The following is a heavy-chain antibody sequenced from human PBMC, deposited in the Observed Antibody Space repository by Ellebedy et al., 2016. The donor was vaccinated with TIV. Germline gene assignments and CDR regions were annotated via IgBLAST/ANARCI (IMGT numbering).Heavy chain of an antibody. Sequence: SETLSLTXTVSGGSISSGDYYWSWIRQPPGKGLEWIGYIYYSGSTYYNPSLKSRVTISVDTSKNQFSLKLSSVTAADTAVYYCARGAPELYYFDYWGQGTLVTVSS. CDR3: ARGAPELYYFDY. J-gene: IGHJ4*02. D-gene: IGHD1-26*01. CDR1: GGSISSGDYY. CDR2: IYYSGST. V-gene: IGHV4-30-4*01.